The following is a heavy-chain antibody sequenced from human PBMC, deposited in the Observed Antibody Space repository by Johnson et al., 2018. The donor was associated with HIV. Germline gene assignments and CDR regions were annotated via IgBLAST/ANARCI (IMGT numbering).Heavy chain of an antibody. Sequence: VESGGGVVQPGGSLRLSCAASGLTFTNAWMNWVRQAPGKGLEWVSRINSDGSSTSYADSVKGRFTISRDNAKNTLYLQMNSLRAEDTAVYYCAKDHWVVGSWQAFDIWGQGTMVTVSS. J-gene: IGHJ3*02. V-gene: IGHV3-74*01. D-gene: IGHD6-13*01. CDR1: GLTFTNAW. CDR3: AKDHWVVGSWQAFDI. CDR2: INSDGSST.